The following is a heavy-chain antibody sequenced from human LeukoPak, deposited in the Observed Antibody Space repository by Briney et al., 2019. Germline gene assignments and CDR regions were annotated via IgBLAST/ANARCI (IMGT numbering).Heavy chain of an antibody. CDR3: ARVASPPSRVGWVFDY. J-gene: IGHJ4*02. Sequence: PSETLSLTCTVSGGSISNYYWSWIRQPAGKGLEWIGRIYTSGSTNYNPSLRSRVTMSVDTSKNQFSLKLTSVTAADTAVYYCARVASPPSRVGWVFDYWGQGTLVTLSS. V-gene: IGHV4-4*07. CDR2: IYTSGST. CDR1: GGSISNYY. D-gene: IGHD6-19*01.